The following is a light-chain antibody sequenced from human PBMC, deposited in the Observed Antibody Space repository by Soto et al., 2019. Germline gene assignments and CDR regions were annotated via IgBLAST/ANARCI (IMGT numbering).Light chain of an antibody. J-gene: IGKJ1*01. CDR2: EVS. CDR1: QIPLHSNGKTY. CDR3: MQSIQLPWT. Sequence: DIVMTQTPRARSVTPVRPASSSCKSSQIPLHSNGKTYLYWYLQKPGQAPQLLIYEVSNRFSGVPERFSGSGSGTDFTLKISRVEAEDVGVYYCMQSIQLPWTFGQGTKVDIK. V-gene: IGKV2D-29*01.